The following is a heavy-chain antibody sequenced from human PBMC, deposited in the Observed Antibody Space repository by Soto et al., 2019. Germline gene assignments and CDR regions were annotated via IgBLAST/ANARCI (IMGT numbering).Heavy chain of an antibody. CDR3: AKDPRIGIAVAGVFDY. D-gene: IGHD6-19*01. Sequence: TSETLSLTCTVSGGSISSYYWSWIRQPPGKGLEWIGYIYYSGSTNYNPSLKSRVTISVDNSKNTLYLQMNSLRAEDTAVYYCAKDPRIGIAVAGVFDYWGQGTLVTAPQ. J-gene: IGHJ4*02. CDR1: GGSISSYY. V-gene: IGHV4-59*12. CDR2: IYYSGST.